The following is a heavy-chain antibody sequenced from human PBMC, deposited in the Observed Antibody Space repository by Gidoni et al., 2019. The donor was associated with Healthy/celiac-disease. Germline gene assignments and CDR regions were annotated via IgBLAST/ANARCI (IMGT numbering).Heavy chain of an antibody. CDR2: INHSGST. J-gene: IGHJ5*02. V-gene: IGHV4-34*01. CDR3: ARSPHLGYCTNGVCPNWFDP. Sequence: PGKGLEWIGEINHSGSTNYNPSLKSRVTISVDTSKNQFSLKLSSVTAADTAVYYCARSPHLGYCTNGVCPNWFDPWGQGTLVTVSS. D-gene: IGHD2-8*01.